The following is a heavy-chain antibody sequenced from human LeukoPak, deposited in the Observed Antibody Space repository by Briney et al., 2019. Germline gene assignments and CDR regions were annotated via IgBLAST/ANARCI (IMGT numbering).Heavy chain of an antibody. CDR3: ARGYSSGFIDY. V-gene: IGHV4-59*01. D-gene: IGHD6-19*01. Sequence: SETLSLTCTVSGGSISSYYWSWIRQPPGKGLEWIGYIYYSGSTNYNPSLKSRVTISVDTSTNQFSLKLSSVTAADTAVYYCARGYSSGFIDYWGQGTLVSVSS. J-gene: IGHJ4*02. CDR1: GGSISSYY. CDR2: IYYSGST.